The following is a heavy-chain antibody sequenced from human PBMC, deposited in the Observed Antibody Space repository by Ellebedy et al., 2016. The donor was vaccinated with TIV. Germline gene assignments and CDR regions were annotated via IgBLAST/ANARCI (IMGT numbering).Heavy chain of an antibody. D-gene: IGHD1-26*01. V-gene: IGHV3-7*03. J-gene: IGHJ4*02. Sequence: GGSLRLSXAASAFTLSTYWWTWVRQAPGKGLEWVANIKEDGSDDHFVDSMKGRFTISGDNVKNSLYLQMNSLRAEDTAVYYCARGGTVGATVYFDYWGQGTLVTVSS. CDR2: IKEDGSDD. CDR3: ARGGTVGATVYFDY. CDR1: AFTLSTYW.